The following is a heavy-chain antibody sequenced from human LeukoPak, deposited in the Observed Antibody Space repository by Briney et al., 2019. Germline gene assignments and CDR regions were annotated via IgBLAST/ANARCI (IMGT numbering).Heavy chain of an antibody. D-gene: IGHD1-26*01. CDR2: ISSSSSYI. Sequence: KPGGSLRLSCAGSGFTFSSYGMTWVRQAPGKGLEWVSSISSSSSYIYYADSVKGRFTISRDNAKNSLYLQMNSLRAEDTAVYYCARGDGEWELGVDYWGQGTLVTVSS. CDR1: GFTFSSYG. CDR3: ARGDGEWELGVDY. V-gene: IGHV3-21*01. J-gene: IGHJ4*02.